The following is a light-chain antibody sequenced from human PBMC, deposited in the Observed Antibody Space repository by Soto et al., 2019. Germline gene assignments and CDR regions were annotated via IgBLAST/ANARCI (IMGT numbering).Light chain of an antibody. J-gene: IGKJ1*01. CDR2: DAS. Sequence: IQMTQSPSSLSASVGDRVTITCRASQTISTYLNWYQQKPGKAPRLLIYDASSLLSGVPPRFSGSGSGTDFTLAISSLQPEDSATYYCLQDINYPWTFGQGTKVDIK. V-gene: IGKV1-6*01. CDR3: LQDINYPWT. CDR1: QTISTY.